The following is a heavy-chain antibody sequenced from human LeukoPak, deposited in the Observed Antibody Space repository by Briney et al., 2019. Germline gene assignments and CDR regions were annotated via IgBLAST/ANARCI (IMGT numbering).Heavy chain of an antibody. Sequence: GGSLRLSCTASGFTFGDYAMHWVRQAPGKGLEWVSGISWNSGSIGYADSVKGRFTISRDNAKNSLYLQMNSLRAEDTALYYCAKDNQWELRGGAFDIWGQGTMVTVSS. CDR2: ISWNSGSI. J-gene: IGHJ3*02. V-gene: IGHV3-9*01. CDR1: GFTFGDYA. CDR3: AKDNQWELRGGAFDI. D-gene: IGHD1-26*01.